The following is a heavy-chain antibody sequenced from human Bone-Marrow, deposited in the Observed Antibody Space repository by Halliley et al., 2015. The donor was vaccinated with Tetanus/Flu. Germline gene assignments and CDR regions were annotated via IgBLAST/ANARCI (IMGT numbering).Heavy chain of an antibody. CDR2: IHHGGAF. CDR1: AGSITTSNW. J-gene: IGHJ4*02. V-gene: IGHV4-4*01. D-gene: IGHD3-10*01. Sequence: TLSLTCTVSAGSITTSNWWSWVRQPPGKGLEWIGEIHHGGAFNYAPALESRVTISVDKSKNQFSLTLTSLTAADTAVYFCAGHLATRGTRGFDSWGQGVLVTVSS. CDR3: AGHLATRGTRGFDS.